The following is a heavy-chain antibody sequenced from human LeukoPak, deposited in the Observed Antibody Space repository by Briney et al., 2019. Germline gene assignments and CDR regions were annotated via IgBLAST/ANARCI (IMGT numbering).Heavy chain of an antibody. CDR1: GFTFCDYA. V-gene: IGHV3-49*03. Sequence: GGSLRLSCTASGFTFCDYAMSWFRQAPGKGLEWVGFIRSKAYGGTTEYAASVKGRFTISRDDSKSIAYLQMNSLKTEDTAVYYCTREVYRWFDPWGQGTLVTVSS. D-gene: IGHD1-14*01. CDR2: IRSKAYGGTT. J-gene: IGHJ5*02. CDR3: TREVYRWFDP.